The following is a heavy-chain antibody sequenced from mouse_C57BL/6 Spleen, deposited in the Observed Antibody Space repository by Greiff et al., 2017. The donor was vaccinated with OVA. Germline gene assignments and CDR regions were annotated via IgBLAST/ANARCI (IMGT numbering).Heavy chain of an antibody. Sequence: QVQLQQSGAELVKPGASVKLSCKASGYTFTEYTIHWVKQRSGQGLEWIGWFYPGSGSIKYNEKFKDKATLTADKSSSTVYMELSRLTSEDSAVYFCARHEERYYYGSSSGWYFDVWGTGTTVTVSS. CDR1: GYTFTEYT. J-gene: IGHJ1*03. CDR3: ARHEERYYYGSSSGWYFDV. CDR2: FYPGSGSI. V-gene: IGHV1-62-2*01. D-gene: IGHD1-1*01.